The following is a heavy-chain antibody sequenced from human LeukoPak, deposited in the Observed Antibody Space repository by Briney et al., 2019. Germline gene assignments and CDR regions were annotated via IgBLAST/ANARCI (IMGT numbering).Heavy chain of an antibody. V-gene: IGHV3-21*01. J-gene: IGHJ4*02. D-gene: IGHD6-13*01. Sequence: GGSLRLSCAASGFTFRSYSMNWVRQAPGKGLEWVSSISSSSTYIYYADSVKGRFTISRDNAKNSLYLQMNSLRAEDTAVYYCARAVASSKAAARALSYWGQGTLVTVSS. CDR2: ISSSSTYI. CDR3: ARAVASSKAAARALSY. CDR1: GFTFRSYS.